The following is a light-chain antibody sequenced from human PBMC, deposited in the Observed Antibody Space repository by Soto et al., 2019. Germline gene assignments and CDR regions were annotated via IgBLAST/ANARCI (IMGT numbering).Light chain of an antibody. CDR1: QSISRW. V-gene: IGKV1-5*01. J-gene: IGKJ1*01. CDR2: DVS. CDR3: QQYETYSQWT. Sequence: DIQMTQSPSTLSASLGDRVTITSRASQSISRWLAWYQQKPGKAPKLLISDVSSLERGVPSRFSGSGSGTEVPLTISSQQPDDFSTYHCQQYETYSQWTFGQGTKVEI.